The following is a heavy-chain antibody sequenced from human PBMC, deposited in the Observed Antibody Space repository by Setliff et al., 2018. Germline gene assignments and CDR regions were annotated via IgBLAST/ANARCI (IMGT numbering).Heavy chain of an antibody. D-gene: IGHD5-18*01. CDR2: IDTSSSYI. V-gene: IGHV3-21*01. CDR1: GFTVSTYT. J-gene: IGHJ5*01. Sequence: GGSLRLSCVVSGFTVSTYTMNWVRQAPGKGLEWVSSIDTSSSYIYYADSVKGRFTISRDNAKTSLYLQMDSLRVEDTAVYFCARSPGWIPWFDSWGQGTLVTVSS. CDR3: ARSPGWIPWFDS.